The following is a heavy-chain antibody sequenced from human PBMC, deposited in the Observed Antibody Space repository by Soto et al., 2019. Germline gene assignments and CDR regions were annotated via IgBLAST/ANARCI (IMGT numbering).Heavy chain of an antibody. Sequence: SETLSLTCAVYGGSFSGYYWSWIRQPPGKGLEWIGEINHSGSTNYNPSLKSRVTISVDTSKNQFSLKLSSVTAADTAVYYCARGGDLRGWDIVVVVAATPPAFDIWGQGTMVTVS. J-gene: IGHJ3*02. CDR3: ARGGDLRGWDIVVVVAATPPAFDI. D-gene: IGHD2-15*01. V-gene: IGHV4-34*01. CDR2: INHSGST. CDR1: GGSFSGYY.